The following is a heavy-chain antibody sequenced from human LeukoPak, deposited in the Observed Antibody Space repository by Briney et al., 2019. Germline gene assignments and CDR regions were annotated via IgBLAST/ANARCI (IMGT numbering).Heavy chain of an antibody. J-gene: IGHJ4*02. V-gene: IGHV3-30*03. CDR3: AGSWFYRDYFEY. CDR2: ISYDGSNK. CDR1: GFPFSNYG. Sequence: PGRSLRLSCAASGFPFSNYGMHWVRQAPGKGLEWVAVISYDGSNKYYADSVKGRFPISRDNSKNTLYLQMNSLRAEDTAVYYCAGSWFYRDYFEYWGQGTLVTVSS. D-gene: IGHD3-10*01.